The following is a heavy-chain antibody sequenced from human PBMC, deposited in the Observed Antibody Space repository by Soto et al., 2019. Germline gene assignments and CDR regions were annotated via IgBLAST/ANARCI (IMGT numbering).Heavy chain of an antibody. Sequence: QLQLQESGPGLVKPSETLSLTCTVSGGSISSSSYYWGWIRQPPGKGLEWIGSIYYSGSTYYNPSLKSRVTISVDTSKNQFSLKLSSVTAADTAVYYCAQPSSGRLRDAFDIWGQGTMVTVSS. CDR2: IYYSGST. D-gene: IGHD6-19*01. V-gene: IGHV4-39*01. CDR1: GGSISSSSYY. CDR3: AQPSSGRLRDAFDI. J-gene: IGHJ3*02.